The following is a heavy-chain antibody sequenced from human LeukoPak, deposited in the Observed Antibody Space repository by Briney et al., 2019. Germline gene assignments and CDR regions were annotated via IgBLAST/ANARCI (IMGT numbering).Heavy chain of an antibody. D-gene: IGHD3-10*01. CDR3: ARDGVSMVRGVRVLDYYNYYMDV. CDR1: GGSFSGYY. Sequence: SETLSLTCAVYGGSFSGYYWSWIRQPPGKGLEWIGEINHSGSTNYNPSLKSRVTISVDTSKNQFSLKLSSVTAADTAVYYCARDGVSMVRGVRVLDYYNYYMDVWGKGTTVTISS. CDR2: INHSGST. J-gene: IGHJ6*03. V-gene: IGHV4-34*01.